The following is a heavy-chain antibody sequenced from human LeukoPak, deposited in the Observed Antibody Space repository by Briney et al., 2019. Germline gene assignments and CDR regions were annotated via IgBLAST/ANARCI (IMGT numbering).Heavy chain of an antibody. J-gene: IGHJ5*02. CDR3: ARDGYSYGGWFDP. CDR1: GYSISSGYY. Sequence: SETLSLTCTVSGYSISSGYYWGWIRQPPGKGLEWFGSIYHSGSTYYNPSLKSRVTISVDTSKNQFSLKLSSVTAADTAVYYCARDGYSYGGWFDPWGQGTLVTVSS. CDR2: IYHSGST. V-gene: IGHV4-38-2*02. D-gene: IGHD5-18*01.